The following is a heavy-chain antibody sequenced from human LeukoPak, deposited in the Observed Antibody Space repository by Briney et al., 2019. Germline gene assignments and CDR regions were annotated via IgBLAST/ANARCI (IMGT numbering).Heavy chain of an antibody. V-gene: IGHV3-23*01. CDR3: AKDLGRGWGLLPLYYFDF. J-gene: IGHJ4*02. CDR2: IGSSGGNT. Sequence: GGSLRLSCAASGFTFRSYTINWVRQAPGKGLEWVSGIGSSGGNTYYADSVKGRFTISRDNSKNTLYLQMDSLRAEDSAVYYCAKDLGRGWGLLPLYYFDFRGQGTLVTVSS. CDR1: GFTFRSYT. D-gene: IGHD2-21*02.